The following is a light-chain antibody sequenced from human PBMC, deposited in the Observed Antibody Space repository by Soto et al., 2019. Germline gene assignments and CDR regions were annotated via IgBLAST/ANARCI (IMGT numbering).Light chain of an antibody. CDR1: QRVSTF. Sequence: EILFTQSPGTLSLSPGDRATLSCRASQRVSTFLAWYQQRPGQAPRILISEASNRDTGIPARFSGSGSGTDFTLTISSLEPEDFEVYYCQQSHNWPRTFGQGTKVDIK. CDR3: QQSHNWPRT. CDR2: EAS. V-gene: IGKV3-11*01. J-gene: IGKJ1*01.